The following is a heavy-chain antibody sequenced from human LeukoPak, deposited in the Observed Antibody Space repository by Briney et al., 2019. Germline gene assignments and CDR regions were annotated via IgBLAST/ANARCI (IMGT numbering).Heavy chain of an antibody. CDR1: GFTFSDHY. V-gene: IGHV3-72*01. Sequence: GGSLRLSCAASGFTFSDHYMDWVRQAPGEGLEWVGRTRNKANSYTTEYAASVKGRFTISRDDSKNSLYLQMNSLKTEDTAVYYCARTRQTTYYYDSSGYYLDIWGQGTMVTVSS. D-gene: IGHD3-22*01. CDR3: ARTRQTTYYYDSSGYYLDI. J-gene: IGHJ3*02. CDR2: TRNKANSYTT.